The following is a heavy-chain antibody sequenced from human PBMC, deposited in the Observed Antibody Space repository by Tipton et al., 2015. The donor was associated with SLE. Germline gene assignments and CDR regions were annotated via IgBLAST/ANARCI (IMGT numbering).Heavy chain of an antibody. CDR1: GGSISSGDYY. CDR3: ARANYYDSSGYPFGY. J-gene: IGHJ4*02. CDR2: IYYSGST. V-gene: IGHV4-30-4*01. D-gene: IGHD3-22*01. Sequence: RSLRLSCTVSGGSISSGDYYWSWIRQPPGKGLEWIGYIYYSGSTYYNPSLKSRVTISVDTSKNQFSLKLSSVTAADTAVYYCARANYYDSSGYPFGYWGQGTLVTVSS.